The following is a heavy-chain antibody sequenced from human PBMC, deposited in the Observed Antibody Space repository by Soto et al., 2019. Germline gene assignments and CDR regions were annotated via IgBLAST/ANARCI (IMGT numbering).Heavy chain of an antibody. CDR2: ISGSGTTI. CDR1: GFPFSDYY. Sequence: QEHLVESGGGLVKPGGSLRLSCAASGFPFSDYYMSWIRQAPGKGLDWVAPISGSGTTIYYADSVKGRFTVSRDNAKNSLFLQMTSLRADDTGVYYCARVGDSLTGSSDYWGQGTLVTVAS. V-gene: IGHV3-11*01. CDR3: ARVGDSLTGSSDY. D-gene: IGHD3-9*01. J-gene: IGHJ4*01.